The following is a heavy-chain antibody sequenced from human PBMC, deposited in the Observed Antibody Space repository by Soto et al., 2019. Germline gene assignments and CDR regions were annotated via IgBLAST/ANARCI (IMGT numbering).Heavy chain of an antibody. CDR3: AKDPYGTADGYLGP. V-gene: IGHV3-23*01. D-gene: IGHD2-8*02. Sequence: GGSLRLSCAASGFTFSSYAMSWVRQAPGKGLEWVSVISGSGDSTYYADSVKGRFTISRDNSKNTVYLQMNTLRVEDTGVYFCAKDPYGTADGYLGPWGQGTLVTVSS. CDR2: ISGSGDST. CDR1: GFTFSSYA. J-gene: IGHJ5*02.